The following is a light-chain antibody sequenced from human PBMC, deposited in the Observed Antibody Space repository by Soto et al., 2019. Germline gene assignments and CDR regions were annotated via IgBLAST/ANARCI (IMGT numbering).Light chain of an antibody. CDR2: DVT. CDR3: SSYTSSSTVV. V-gene: IGLV2-14*01. CDR1: SSDVGAYDY. J-gene: IGLJ2*01. Sequence: QSALTQPASVSGSPGQSITISCTGTSSDVGAYDYVCWYQQYPGKAPKLIIYDVTNRPSGISNRFSGSKSGNTASLSISGLQAEDEADYYCSSYTSSSTVVFGEGTKLTVL.